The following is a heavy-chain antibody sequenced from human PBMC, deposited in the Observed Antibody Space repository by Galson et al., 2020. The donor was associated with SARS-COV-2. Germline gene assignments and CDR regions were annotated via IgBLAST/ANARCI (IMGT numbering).Heavy chain of an antibody. CDR1: GGTFSSYA. D-gene: IGHD6-19*01. V-gene: IGHV1-69*05. CDR3: ARERDGSGWTAAYDY. CDR2: IFPIFGTA. Sequence: ASVKVSCKASGGTFSSYAISWVRQAPGQGLEWMGGIFPIFGTANYAQKFQGRVTITTDESTSTAYMELSSLRSEDTAVYYCARERDGSGWTAAYDYWGQGTLVTVSS. J-gene: IGHJ4*02.